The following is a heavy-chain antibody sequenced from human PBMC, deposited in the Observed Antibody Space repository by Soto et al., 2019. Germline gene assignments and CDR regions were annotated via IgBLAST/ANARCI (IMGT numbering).Heavy chain of an antibody. V-gene: IGHV3-23*01. J-gene: IGHJ3*02. CDR2: ISGSGGST. D-gene: IGHD2-2*01. CDR1: VFTFSSYA. CDR3: AKDEAVLPAADAFHI. Sequence: RGSLRLGCAASVFTFSSYAMSCVRHSPGKGLEWVSAISGSGGSTYYADSVKGRFTISRDNSKNTLYLQMNSLRAEDTAVYYCAKDEAVLPAADAFHIWCQAILVTVS.